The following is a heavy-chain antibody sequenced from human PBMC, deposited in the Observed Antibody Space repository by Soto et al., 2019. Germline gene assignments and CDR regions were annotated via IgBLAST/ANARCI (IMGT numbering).Heavy chain of an antibody. CDR2: IYYSGST. V-gene: IGHV4-59*01. CDR3: AATGYYGKPYFDY. J-gene: IGHJ4*02. Sequence: SETLSLTCTVSGGSISSYYWSWIRQPPGKGLEWIGYIYYSGSTNYNPSLKSRVTISVDTSKNQFSLKLSSVTAADTAVYYCAATGYYGKPYFDYWGQGTLVTVSS. D-gene: IGHD3-9*01. CDR1: GGSISSYY.